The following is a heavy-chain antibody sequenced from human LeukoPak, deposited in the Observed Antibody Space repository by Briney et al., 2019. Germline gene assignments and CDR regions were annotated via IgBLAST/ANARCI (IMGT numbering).Heavy chain of an antibody. CDR2: IKNDGSER. V-gene: IGHV3-7*01. CDR3: ATPKYDSSGYYFVY. J-gene: IGHJ4*02. D-gene: IGHD3-22*01. CDR1: GFVFRNYF. Sequence: GGSLRLSCAASGFVFRNYFMSWVRQAPGKGLEWVASIKNDGSERYYVDSVRGRYTISRDNTKNSLFLQMSSLRAEDTAVYYCATPKYDSSGYYFVYWGQGTLVTVTS.